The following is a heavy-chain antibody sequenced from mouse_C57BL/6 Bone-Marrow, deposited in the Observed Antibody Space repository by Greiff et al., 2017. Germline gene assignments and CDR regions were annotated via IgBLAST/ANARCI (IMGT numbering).Heavy chain of an antibody. D-gene: IGHD1-3*01. CDR2: IFPRSGNT. J-gene: IGHJ4*01. CDR1: GYTFTSYG. Sequence: QVQLQQSGAELARPGASVKLSCKASGYTFTSYGISWVKQRTGQGLEWIGEIFPRSGNTYYNEKFKGQATLTADKSSSTAYMELSSLTSEDSAVYYCERGLYRCDRYAMDYWGQGTSVTVSS. V-gene: IGHV1-81*01. CDR3: ERGLYRCDRYAMDY.